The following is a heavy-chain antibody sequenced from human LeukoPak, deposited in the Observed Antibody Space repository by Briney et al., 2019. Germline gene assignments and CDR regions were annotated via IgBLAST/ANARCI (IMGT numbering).Heavy chain of an antibody. Sequence: GASVKVSCKASGYTFTSYGLSWVRQAPGQGFEWMGWISGYNGKTNYAQKLQGRVTMTTDTSTSTAYMELRSLRSDDTAVYYCAKSLDIVVVPAAMSDAFDIWGQGTMVTVSS. V-gene: IGHV1-18*01. CDR1: GYTFTSYG. CDR3: AKSLDIVVVPAAMSDAFDI. CDR2: ISGYNGKT. D-gene: IGHD2-2*03. J-gene: IGHJ3*02.